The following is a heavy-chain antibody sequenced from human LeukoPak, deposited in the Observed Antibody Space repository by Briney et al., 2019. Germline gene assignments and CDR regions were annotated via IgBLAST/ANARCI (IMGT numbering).Heavy chain of an antibody. V-gene: IGHV1-3*03. J-gene: IGHJ5*02. CDR2: INTGKGST. D-gene: IGHD5-24*01. CDR3: AREDGDGYNSPEYNGFDP. Sequence: ASVKVSCKASGYTFTAYTIHWVRQAPGQRLEWMGRINTGKGSTKYSQAFQGRVTITRDTSASTVYMELTSLRSEDMAVYYCAREDGDGYNSPEYNGFDPWGQGTLVTVSS. CDR1: GYTFTAYT.